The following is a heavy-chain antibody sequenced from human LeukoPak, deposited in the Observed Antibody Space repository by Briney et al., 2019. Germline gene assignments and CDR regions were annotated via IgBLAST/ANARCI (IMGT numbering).Heavy chain of an antibody. J-gene: IGHJ4*02. D-gene: IGHD1-26*01. Sequence: ASVKVSCKVSGYTLTELSMHWVRQAPGKGLEWMGGFDPEDGETIYAQKFQGRVTMTEDTSTDTAYMELSSLRSEDTAVYHCATVRWELLPWLRGYYFDYWGQGTLVTVSS. CDR3: ATVRWELLPWLRGYYFDY. CDR2: FDPEDGET. V-gene: IGHV1-24*01. CDR1: GYTLTELS.